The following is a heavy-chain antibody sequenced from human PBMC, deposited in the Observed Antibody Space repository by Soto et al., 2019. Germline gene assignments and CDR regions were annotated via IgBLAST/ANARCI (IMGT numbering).Heavy chain of an antibody. CDR2: IYYSGST. J-gene: IGHJ6*03. CDR3: ARPSELSGYYYYMDV. V-gene: IGHV4-39*01. Sequence: QLQLQESGPGLVKPSETLSLTCTVSGGSISSSSYYWGWIRQPPGKGLEWIGSIYYSGSTYYNPSLKSRVTISVDTSKNQFSLKLSSVTAADPAVYYCARPSELSGYYYYMDVWGKGTTVTVSS. D-gene: IGHD1-26*01. CDR1: GGSISSSSYY.